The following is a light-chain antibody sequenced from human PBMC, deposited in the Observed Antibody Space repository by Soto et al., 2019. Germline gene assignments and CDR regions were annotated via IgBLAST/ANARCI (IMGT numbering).Light chain of an antibody. Sequence: DIQMTQSPSSLSSAVGDRVTITCRASQSMSSYLNWYQQKPGKAPKILIYATSSLQSGVPSRFGGSESGTDFTLTISSLQPEDFATYYCPQSYSTPFTFGPGPKVDLQ. CDR1: QSMSSY. V-gene: IGKV1-39*01. J-gene: IGKJ3*01. CDR2: ATS. CDR3: PQSYSTPFT.